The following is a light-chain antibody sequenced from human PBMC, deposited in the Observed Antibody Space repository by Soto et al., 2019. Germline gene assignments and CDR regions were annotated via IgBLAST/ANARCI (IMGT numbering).Light chain of an antibody. CDR2: STN. Sequence: QSVLTQPPSASGTPGQRVTISCSGSSSNIGSNTVCWYQRLPGTAPKVLIYSTNQRPSGVPDRFSGSKSGTSASLAISGLQSEDEADYYCAAWDDSLNGYVFGTGTQLTVL. CDR1: SSNIGSNT. J-gene: IGLJ1*01. CDR3: AAWDDSLNGYV. V-gene: IGLV1-44*01.